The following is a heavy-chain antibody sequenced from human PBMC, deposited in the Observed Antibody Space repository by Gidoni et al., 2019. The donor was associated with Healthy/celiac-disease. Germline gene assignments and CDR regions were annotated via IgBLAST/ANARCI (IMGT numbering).Heavy chain of an antibody. CDR1: GGSFSGYY. D-gene: IGHD5-12*01. Sequence: QVQLQQWGAGLLKPSETLSLTCAVYGGSFSGYYWSWIRQPPGKGLEWIGEINHSGSTNYNPSLKSRVTISVDTSKNQFSLKLSSVTAADTAVYYCARGGRWLQPKVGFSFDYWGQGTLVTVSS. V-gene: IGHV4-34*01. CDR2: INHSGST. CDR3: ARGGRWLQPKVGFSFDY. J-gene: IGHJ4*02.